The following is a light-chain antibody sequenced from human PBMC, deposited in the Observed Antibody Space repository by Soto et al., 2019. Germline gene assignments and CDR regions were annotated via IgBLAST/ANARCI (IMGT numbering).Light chain of an antibody. CDR1: SGSIASNY. Sequence: NFMLTQPHSVSESPGKTVTISCTRSSGSIASNYVQWYQQRPGSAPTTVIYEDNQRPSGVPDRFSGSIDSSSNSASLTISGLKTEDEADYYCQSYDSSNYVFGTGTSSPS. CDR2: EDN. V-gene: IGLV6-57*03. CDR3: QSYDSSNYV. J-gene: IGLJ1*01.